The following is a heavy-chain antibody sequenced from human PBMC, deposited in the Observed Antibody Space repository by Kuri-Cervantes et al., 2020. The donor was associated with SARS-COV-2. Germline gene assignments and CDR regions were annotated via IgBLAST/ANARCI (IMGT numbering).Heavy chain of an antibody. D-gene: IGHD2-2*01. CDR2: ISYDGSNK. J-gene: IGHJ6*02. Sequence: GGSLRLSCAASGFTFSSYAMHWVRQAPGKGLEWVAVISYDGSNKYYADSVKGRFTISRDNSKNTLYLQMNSLRAEDTAVYYCARDLSHIVVVPAAMVSNNWSYGMDVWGQGTTVTVSS. V-gene: IGHV3-30-3*01. CDR1: GFTFSSYA. CDR3: ARDLSHIVVVPAAMVSNNWSYGMDV.